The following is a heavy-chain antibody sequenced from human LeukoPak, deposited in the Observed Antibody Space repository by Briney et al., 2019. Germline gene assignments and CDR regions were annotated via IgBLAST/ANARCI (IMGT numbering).Heavy chain of an antibody. J-gene: IGHJ4*02. V-gene: IGHV1-69*13. CDR3: ARDSRVLTRYYYDSSGYYGFDY. CDR1: GGTFSSYA. CDR2: IIPIFGTA. D-gene: IGHD3-22*01. Sequence: SVKVSCKASGGTFSSYAFSWVRQAPGQGLEWMGGIIPIFGTANYAQKFQGRVTITADESTSTAYMELSSLRSEDTAVYYCARDSRVLTRYYYDSSGYYGFDYWGQGTLVTVSS.